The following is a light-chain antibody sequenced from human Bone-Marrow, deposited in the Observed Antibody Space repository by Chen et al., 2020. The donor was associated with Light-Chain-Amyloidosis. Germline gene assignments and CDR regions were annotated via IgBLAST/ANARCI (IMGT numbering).Light chain of an antibody. CDR2: EVT. V-gene: IGLV2-14*01. CDR3: SSYTTTNTLV. CDR1: SSDVGGDNH. Sequence: QSAPTQPASVSGSPGQSITISCTGTSSDVGGDNHVSWYQQHPDKAPKLMIYEVTNRPSWVPDRFSGSKSDNTASLTISGLQTEYEADYFCSSYTTTNTLVFGSGTRVTVL. J-gene: IGLJ1*01.